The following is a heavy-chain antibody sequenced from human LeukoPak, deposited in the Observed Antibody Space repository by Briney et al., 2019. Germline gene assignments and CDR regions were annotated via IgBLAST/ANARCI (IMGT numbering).Heavy chain of an antibody. J-gene: IGHJ3*02. CDR2: INHSGST. D-gene: IGHD5-18*01. V-gene: IGHV4-34*01. CDR1: GGSFSGYY. CDR3: ARGWVTGAFDI. Sequence: SETLSLTCAVYGGSFSGYYWSWIRQPPGKGLEWIGEINHSGSTNYNPSLKSRVTISVDTSKNQFSLKLSSVTAADTAVYYCARGWVTGAFDIWGQGTMVTVSS.